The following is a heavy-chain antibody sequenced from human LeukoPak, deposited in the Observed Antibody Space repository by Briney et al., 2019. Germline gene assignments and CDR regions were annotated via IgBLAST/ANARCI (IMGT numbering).Heavy chain of an antibody. CDR2: INTNTGNP. J-gene: IGHJ4*02. D-gene: IGHD3-10*01. CDR3: ARGSRGWFDY. CDR1: GYTFISYA. Sequence: ASVKVSCKASGYTFISYAVNWVRQAPGQGLEWMGWINTNTGNPTYAQAFTGRFVFSLDTSVSTAYLQISSLKAEDTAVYYCARGSRGWFDYWGQGTLVTVSS. V-gene: IGHV7-4-1*02.